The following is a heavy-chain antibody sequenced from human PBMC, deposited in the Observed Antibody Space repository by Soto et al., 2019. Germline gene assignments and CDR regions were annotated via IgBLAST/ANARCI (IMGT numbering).Heavy chain of an antibody. V-gene: IGHV3-21*01. CDR1: GFTFSSYS. J-gene: IGHJ4*02. D-gene: IGHD1-1*01. CDR2: ISSSSSYI. CDR3: ASCRDRYNPDH. Sequence: EVQLVESGGGLVKPGGSLRLSCAASGFTFSSYSTNWVRQAPGKGLEWVSSISSSSSYIYYADSVKGRFTISRNNAKNSLYLQMTSLRAEDTAVYYCASCRDRYNPDHWGQGTLVTVSS.